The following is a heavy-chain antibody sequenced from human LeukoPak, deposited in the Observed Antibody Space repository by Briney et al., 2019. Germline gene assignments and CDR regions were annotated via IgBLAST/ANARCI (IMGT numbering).Heavy chain of an antibody. CDR1: GYTFTVYF. D-gene: IGHD5-12*01. Sequence: ASVKVSCTASGYTFTVYFMHWVRQAPGQGLEWMGWINPNSGGTNYAQKFQGRVTMTRDTSISTAYMELSSLRSDDTAVFYCARAYTGYEAFDYWGQGTLVTVSS. J-gene: IGHJ4*02. CDR2: INPNSGGT. V-gene: IGHV1-2*02. CDR3: ARAYTGYEAFDY.